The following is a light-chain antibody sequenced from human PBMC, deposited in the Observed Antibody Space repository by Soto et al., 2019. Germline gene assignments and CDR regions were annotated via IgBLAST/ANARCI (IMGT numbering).Light chain of an antibody. CDR2: DNN. CDR1: SSNIADNY. CDR3: GTWDSRLSAVV. J-gene: IGLJ2*01. V-gene: IGLV1-51*01. Sequence: QSVLTQPPSVSATPGQKVTISCSGSSSNIADNYVSWYKHLPGTAPKLLIYDNNKRPSGIPDRFSGSKSGTSATLGITGLQTGDEADYYCGTWDSRLSAVVFGGGTKLTVL.